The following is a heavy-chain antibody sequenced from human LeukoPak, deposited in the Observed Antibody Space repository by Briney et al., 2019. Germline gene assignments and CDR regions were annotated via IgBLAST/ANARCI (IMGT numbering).Heavy chain of an antibody. V-gene: IGHV3-20*04. Sequence: GGSLRLSCVGSGFTLSNYEVNWVRQAPGKGLEWVSGINWNGGSTGYADSVKGRFTISRDNAKNSLYLQMNSLRAEDTALYYCARVAYRSGGAYFDYWGQGTLVTVSS. D-gene: IGHD6-19*01. CDR3: ARVAYRSGGAYFDY. J-gene: IGHJ4*02. CDR2: INWNGGST. CDR1: GFTLSNYE.